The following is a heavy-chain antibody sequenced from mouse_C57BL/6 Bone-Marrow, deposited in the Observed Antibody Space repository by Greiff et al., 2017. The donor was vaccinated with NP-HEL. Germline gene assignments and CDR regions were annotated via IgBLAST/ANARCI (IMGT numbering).Heavy chain of an antibody. CDR1: GYTFPSYW. CDR3: ASKEDDVPCAY. D-gene: IGHD1-3*01. Sequence: QVQLQQPGAELVKPGASVKLSCKASGYTFPSYWMHWVKQRHGQGLEWIGMIYPNSGSTNYNEMFNSKAPLTVDKSSSTAYMQLSRLTSDNSAVEYCASKEDDVPCAYWGRGTVVTVSA. J-gene: IGHJ3*01. CDR2: IYPNSGST. V-gene: IGHV1-64*01.